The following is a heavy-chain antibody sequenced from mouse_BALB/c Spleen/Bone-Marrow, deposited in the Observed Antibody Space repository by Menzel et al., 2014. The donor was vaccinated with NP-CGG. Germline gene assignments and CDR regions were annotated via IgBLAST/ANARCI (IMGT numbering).Heavy chain of an antibody. V-gene: IGHV1-87*01. CDR2: IYPGDGDT. CDR3: ASYYDYDGRGY. D-gene: IGHD2-4*01. J-gene: IGHJ2*01. Sequence: VKLMESGAELARPGASVKLSCKASGYTFTSYWMQWVKQRPGQGLEWIGAIYPGDGDTRYTQKLKGKATLTADKSSSTAYMQLSSLASEDSAVYYCASYYDYDGRGYWGQGTTLTVSS. CDR1: GYTFTSYW.